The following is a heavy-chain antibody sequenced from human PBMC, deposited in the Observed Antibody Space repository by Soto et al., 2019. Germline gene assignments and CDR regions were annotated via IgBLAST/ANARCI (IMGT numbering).Heavy chain of an antibody. CDR2: ISSGGSHI. Sequence: EVQLVESGGGLVKPGGSLRLSCAASGFSFSDYSMNWVRQAPGKGLDWVASISSGGSHIYYADSVKGRFTISRDNAKNSIFLQMSSLRVEDTAVYSCARDPVYQPAYSIFGVEIWGQGTMVTVST. V-gene: IGHV3-21*01. D-gene: IGHD3-3*01. CDR3: ARDPVYQPAYSIFGVEI. CDR1: GFSFSDYS. J-gene: IGHJ4*02.